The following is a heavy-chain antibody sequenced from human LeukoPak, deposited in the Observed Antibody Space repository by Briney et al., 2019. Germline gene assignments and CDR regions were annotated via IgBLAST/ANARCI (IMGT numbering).Heavy chain of an antibody. J-gene: IGHJ4*02. D-gene: IGHD1-26*01. CDR2: IIPIFGTA. CDR1: GGTFSSYA. V-gene: IGHV1-69*05. CDR3: AREVGSTLKYYFDY. Sequence: SVKVSCKASGGTFSSYAISWVRQAPGQGLEWMARIIPIFGTANYAQKFQGRVTITTDESTSTAYMELSSLRSEDTAVYYCAREVGSTLKYYFDYWGQGTLVTVSS.